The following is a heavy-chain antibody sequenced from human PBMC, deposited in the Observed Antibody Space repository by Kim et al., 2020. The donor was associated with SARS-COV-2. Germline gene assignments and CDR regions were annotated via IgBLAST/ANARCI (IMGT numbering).Heavy chain of an antibody. V-gene: IGHV3-20*01. CDR3: AIGLMGGPIDF. Sequence: GGSLSLSCAVSGFTFNDYGMSWVRQAPGKGLEWVSGIKRNGDSTGYAYSVKGRFTISRADAKNSLYLQMNGLRAEDTALYHCAIGLMGGPIDFWCQGILVTVSS. J-gene: IGHJ4*02. CDR1: GFTFNDYG. CDR2: IKRNGDST. D-gene: IGHD2-8*01.